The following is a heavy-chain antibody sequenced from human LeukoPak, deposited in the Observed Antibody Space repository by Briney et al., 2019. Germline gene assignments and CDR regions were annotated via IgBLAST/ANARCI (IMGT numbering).Heavy chain of an antibody. D-gene: IGHD6-19*01. CDR2: INHSGST. CDR1: SGTFSGCY. Sequence: SVTLSLTCAVYSGTFSGCYWRWIRQRQGKGLEWSGEINHSGSTTSNPSLTSRVTISVATSKTQFSLKLSSATAADTAVYYCASGLGGWLRLFDYWGQGTLVTVSS. V-gene: IGHV4-34*01. CDR3: ASGLGGWLRLFDY. J-gene: IGHJ4*02.